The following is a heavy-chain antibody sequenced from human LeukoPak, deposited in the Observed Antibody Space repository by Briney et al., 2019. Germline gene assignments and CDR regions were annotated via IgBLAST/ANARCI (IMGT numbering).Heavy chain of an antibody. CDR2: IYYTRST. Sequence: SETLCLTCTVSGGSISSYYWSWIRQPPGKGLEWVGYIYYTRSTDYNPSLKSRVAISVDTSKNQFSLKLSSVTAADTALYYCARGSKAAPGTFDYWGQGTLVTASS. J-gene: IGHJ4*02. D-gene: IGHD6-13*01. CDR3: ARGSKAAPGTFDY. CDR1: GGSISSYY. V-gene: IGHV4-59*01.